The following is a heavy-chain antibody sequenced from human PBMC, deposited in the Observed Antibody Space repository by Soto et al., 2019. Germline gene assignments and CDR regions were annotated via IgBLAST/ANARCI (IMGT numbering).Heavy chain of an antibody. Sequence: GGSLRLSCSASGFTFSSYAMHWVRQAPGKGLEYVSAISSNGGSTYYADSVKGRFTISGDNSKNTLYLQMSSLRAEDTAVYYCVKDHKGALAVAGPYYFDYWGQGTLVTVSS. CDR1: GFTFSSYA. D-gene: IGHD6-19*01. CDR2: ISSNGGST. V-gene: IGHV3-64D*08. J-gene: IGHJ4*02. CDR3: VKDHKGALAVAGPYYFDY.